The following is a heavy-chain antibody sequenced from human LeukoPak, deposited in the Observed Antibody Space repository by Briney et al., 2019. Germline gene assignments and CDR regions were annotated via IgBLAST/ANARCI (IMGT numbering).Heavy chain of an antibody. CDR2: IYEDRSRE. Sequence: PGGSLRLSRATSVFIYSNYGMHWVRQAPAKGLEGVAVIYEDRSREHFADSVKGRLTISRDNSKNTVVLQMNSLRGDDTAVYYCARDLKSGYVDSWGQGTLVTVSS. CDR3: ARDLKSGYVDS. V-gene: IGHV3-33*08. J-gene: IGHJ4*02. D-gene: IGHD3-3*01. CDR1: VFIYSNYG.